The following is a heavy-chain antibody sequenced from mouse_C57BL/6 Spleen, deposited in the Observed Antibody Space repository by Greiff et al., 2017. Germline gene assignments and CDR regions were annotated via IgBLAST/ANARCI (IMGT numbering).Heavy chain of an antibody. V-gene: IGHV1-53*01. CDR2: INPSNGGT. CDR1: GYTFTSYW. CDR3: ARNGGIDGYYYAMDY. J-gene: IGHJ4*01. D-gene: IGHD2-3*01. Sequence: QVQLQQPGTELVKPGASVKLSCKASGYTFTSYWMHWVKQRPGQGLEWIGNINPSNGGTNYNEKFKSKATLTVDKSSSTAYMQRSSLTSEDSAVYYCARNGGIDGYYYAMDYWGQGTSVTVSS.